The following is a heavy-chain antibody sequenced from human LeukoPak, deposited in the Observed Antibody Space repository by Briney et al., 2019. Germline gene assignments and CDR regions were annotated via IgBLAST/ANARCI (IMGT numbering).Heavy chain of an antibody. CDR3: TRGDLYGSGSYYNYGMDV. D-gene: IGHD3-10*01. Sequence: GGSLRLSCTASGFTFGDYAISWVRQAPGKGLEWVGFIRSKAYGGTTEYAASVKGRFTISRDDSKSIAYLQMNSLKTEDTAVYYCTRGDLYGSGSYYNYGMDVWGQGTTVTVSS. V-gene: IGHV3-49*04. J-gene: IGHJ6*02. CDR1: GFTFGDYA. CDR2: IRSKAYGGTT.